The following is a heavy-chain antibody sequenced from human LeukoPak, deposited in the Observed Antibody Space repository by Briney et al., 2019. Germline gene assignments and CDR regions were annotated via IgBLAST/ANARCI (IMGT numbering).Heavy chain of an antibody. D-gene: IGHD3-3*01. V-gene: IGHV1-18*01. J-gene: IGHJ5*02. Sequence: ASVKVSCKASGYTFTSYGISWVRQAPGQGLEWMGWISAYNGNTNYAQKLQGRVTMTTDTSTSTAYMELRSLRSDDTAVYYCARDSIWSGYRNPRENWFDPWGQGTLVTVSS. CDR1: GYTFTSYG. CDR2: ISAYNGNT. CDR3: ARDSIWSGYRNPRENWFDP.